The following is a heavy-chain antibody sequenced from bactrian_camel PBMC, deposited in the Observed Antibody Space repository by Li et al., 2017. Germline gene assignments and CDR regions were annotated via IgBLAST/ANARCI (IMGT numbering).Heavy chain of an antibody. V-gene: IGHV3S36*01. D-gene: IGHD3*01. CDR2: ITGGAEST. J-gene: IGHJ4*01. CDR1: GFIFSDYD. CDR3: AATYNYFPSLRPTDYDF. Sequence: VQLVESGGGLVQPGGSLRLSCAASGFIFSDYDMIWVRLRPGKGLEWVSNITGGAESTRYADSVKGRFTISEDNMGDFLYLQMNSLKPEDTAMYYCAATYNYFPSLRPTDYDFWGHGTQVTVS.